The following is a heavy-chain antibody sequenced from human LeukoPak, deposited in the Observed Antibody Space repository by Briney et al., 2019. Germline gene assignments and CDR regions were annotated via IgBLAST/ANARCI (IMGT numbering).Heavy chain of an antibody. Sequence: PGGSLRLSCAASGFTFSSYSMTWVRQAPGKGLEWVSSISSSSSYIYYADSVKGRFTISRDNAKNSLYLQMNSLRAEDTAVYYCARDPKYYYGSGSYYTTDYWGQGTLVTVSS. CDR1: GFTFSSYS. CDR2: ISSSSSYI. J-gene: IGHJ4*02. V-gene: IGHV3-21*01. CDR3: ARDPKYYYGSGSYYTTDY. D-gene: IGHD3-10*01.